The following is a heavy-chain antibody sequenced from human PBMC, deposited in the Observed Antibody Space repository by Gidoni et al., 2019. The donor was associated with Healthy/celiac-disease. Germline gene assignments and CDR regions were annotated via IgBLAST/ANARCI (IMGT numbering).Heavy chain of an antibody. D-gene: IGHD6-13*01. CDR2: ISSSSSTI. Sequence: EVQLVESGGGLVQPGGSLRLSCAASGFTFRSYSMNWVRQAPGKGLEWVSYISSSSSTIYYADSVKGRFTISRDNAKNSLYLQMNSLRDEDTAVYYCARDARIPGIAAADNLFSDAFDIWGQGTMVTVSS. CDR3: ARDARIPGIAAADNLFSDAFDI. V-gene: IGHV3-48*02. J-gene: IGHJ3*02. CDR1: GFTFRSYS.